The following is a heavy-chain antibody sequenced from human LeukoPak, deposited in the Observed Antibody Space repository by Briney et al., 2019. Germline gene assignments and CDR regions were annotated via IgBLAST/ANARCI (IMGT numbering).Heavy chain of an antibody. CDR2: IRYDGSNK. J-gene: IGHJ4*02. D-gene: IGHD1-26*01. CDR3: ARVGGTNPT. Sequence: GGSLRLSCAASGFTFSSDGMHWVRQPPGKGLEWVAFIRYDGSNKYYADSVKGRFTISRDNSKHTLYQQMNSLRAEDTAVYYCARVGGTNPTWGQGTLVTVSS. V-gene: IGHV3-30*02. CDR1: GFTFSSDG.